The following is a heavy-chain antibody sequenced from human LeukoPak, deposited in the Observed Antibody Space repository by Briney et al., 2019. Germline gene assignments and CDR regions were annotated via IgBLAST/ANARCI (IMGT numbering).Heavy chain of an antibody. CDR1: GFTFTNAW. V-gene: IGHV3-15*01. D-gene: IGHD3-10*01. CDR2: IKSKTDGGTS. J-gene: IGHJ5*02. Sequence: GGSLRLSCAASGFTFTNAWMYWVRQAPGKGLEWVGRIKSKTDGGTSDYAAPVTGRFTISRDDSKSTLYLEMNCLKTEDTGVYYCSTLWYGAWGQGTLVTVS. CDR3: STLWYGA.